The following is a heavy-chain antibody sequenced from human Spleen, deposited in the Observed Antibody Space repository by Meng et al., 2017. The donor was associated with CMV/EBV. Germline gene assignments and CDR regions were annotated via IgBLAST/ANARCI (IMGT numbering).Heavy chain of an antibody. CDR2: IDHSGNT. D-gene: IGHD4-23*01. J-gene: IGHJ4*02. CDR3: ARHSTVLTPSTF. CDR1: GGSISGYF. V-gene: IGHV4-34*01. Sequence: SETLSLTCAVYGGSISGYFWTWIRQPPGKGLQWIGEIDHSGNTNYNPSLESRVTMSVDTSKNQFSLKLTSVTAADTAVYYCARHSTVLTPSTFWGQGTLVTVSS.